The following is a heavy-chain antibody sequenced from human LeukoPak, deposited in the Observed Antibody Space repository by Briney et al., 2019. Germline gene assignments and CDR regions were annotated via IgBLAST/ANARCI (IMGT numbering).Heavy chain of an antibody. CDR2: ISSSGSSI. Sequence: GGSLRLSCAASGFTFSSYEMNWVRQAPGKGLEWVSYISSSGSSIYYADSVKGRFTISRDNAKNSLYLQMNSLRAEDTAVYYCARGILQLDDAFDIWGQGTMVTVSS. V-gene: IGHV3-48*03. D-gene: IGHD5-18*01. CDR1: GFTFSSYE. CDR3: ARGILQLDDAFDI. J-gene: IGHJ3*02.